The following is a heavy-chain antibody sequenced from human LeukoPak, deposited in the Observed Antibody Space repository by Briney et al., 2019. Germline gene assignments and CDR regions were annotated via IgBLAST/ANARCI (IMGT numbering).Heavy chain of an antibody. D-gene: IGHD5-18*01. V-gene: IGHV3-30*04. J-gene: IGHJ5*02. CDR3: ASGKYRYGDNWFDP. Sequence: PGGSLRPSCAASGFTFSSYAMHWVRQAPGKGLEWVAVISYDGSNKYYADSVKGRFTISRDNSKNTLYLQMNSLRAEDTAVYFCASGKYRYGDNWFDPWGQGTLVTVSS. CDR2: ISYDGSNK. CDR1: GFTFSSYA.